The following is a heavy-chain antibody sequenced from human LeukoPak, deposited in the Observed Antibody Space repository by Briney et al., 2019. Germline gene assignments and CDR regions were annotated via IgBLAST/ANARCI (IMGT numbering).Heavy chain of an antibody. CDR3: ARGYCSSTSCYFGY. Sequence: PSETLSLNCTVSGGSISSSSYYWGWIRQPPGKGLEWIGSIYYSGSTYYNPSLKSRVTISVDTSKNQFSLKLSSVTAADTAVYYCARGYCSSTSCYFGYWGQGTLVTVSS. V-gene: IGHV4-39*01. CDR1: GGSISSSSYY. D-gene: IGHD2-2*01. J-gene: IGHJ4*02. CDR2: IYYSGST.